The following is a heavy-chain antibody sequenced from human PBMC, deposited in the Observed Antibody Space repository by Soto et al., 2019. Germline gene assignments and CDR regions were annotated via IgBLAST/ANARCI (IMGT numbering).Heavy chain of an antibody. J-gene: IGHJ4*02. CDR2: IHYSGTT. D-gene: IGHD6-13*01. CDR1: GGCVRNYF. Sequence: XGSLSLTSTVSGGCVRNYFWTWIRHPPGKGLEWIGYIHYSGTTSFFPSYNPSLRSRVTISEDTSKNQFSLKLLSVTTADTAVYFCAAGEDSSRNLAPYYLDFWGQGTLVTVSS. CDR3: AAGEDSSRNLAPYYLDF. V-gene: IGHV4-59*02.